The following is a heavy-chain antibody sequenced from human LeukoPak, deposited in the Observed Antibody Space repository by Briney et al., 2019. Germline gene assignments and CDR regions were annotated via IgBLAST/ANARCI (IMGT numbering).Heavy chain of an antibody. D-gene: IGHD1-26*01. CDR1: GYTFTSNG. V-gene: IGHV1-18*01. CDR3: ARGVGATKRNDY. CDR2: ISAYNGNT. J-gene: IGHJ4*02. Sequence: ASVKVSCTASGYTFTSNGISWVRQAPGPGLERKGWISAYNGNTSYAQKLQGRVTMTTDTSTSTAYMELRSLRSDDTAVYYCARGVGATKRNDYWGQGTLVTVSS.